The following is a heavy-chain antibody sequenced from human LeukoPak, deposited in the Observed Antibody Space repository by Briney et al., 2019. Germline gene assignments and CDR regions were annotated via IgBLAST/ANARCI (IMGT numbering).Heavy chain of an antibody. D-gene: IGHD5-24*01. J-gene: IGHJ4*02. CDR2: ISSSSSYI. V-gene: IGHV3-21*01. Sequence: GGSLRLSCAASGFTFSSYAMSWVRQAPGKGLEWVSSISSSSSYIYYADSVKGRFTISRDNAKNSLYLQMNSLRAEDTAVYYCARDSREGRDGYNLDYWGQGTLVTVSS. CDR3: ARDSREGRDGYNLDY. CDR1: GFTFSSYA.